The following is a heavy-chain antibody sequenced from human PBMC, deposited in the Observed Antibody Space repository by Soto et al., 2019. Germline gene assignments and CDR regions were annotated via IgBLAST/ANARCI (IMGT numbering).Heavy chain of an antibody. Sequence: ASVKVSCKASGYTFTSYGSSWVRQAPGQALEWMGWISAYNGNTNYAQKLQGRVTISVDTSKNQFSLKLSSVTAADTAVYYCATMGGGMTTVTSDQFYYYYYYMDVWGKGTTVTVSS. CDR1: GYTFTSYG. V-gene: IGHV1-18*01. J-gene: IGHJ6*03. CDR3: ATMGGGMTTVTSDQFYYYYYYMDV. CDR2: ISAYNGNT. D-gene: IGHD4-4*01.